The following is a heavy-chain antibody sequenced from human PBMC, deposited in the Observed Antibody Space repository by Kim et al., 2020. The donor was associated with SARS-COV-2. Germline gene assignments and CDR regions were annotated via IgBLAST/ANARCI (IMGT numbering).Heavy chain of an antibody. CDR2: IYPGDSDT. CDR3: ARHGRYGRELLSPWDY. Sequence: GESLKISCKGSGYSFTSYWIGWVRQMPGKGLEWMGIIYPGDSDTRYSPSFQGQVTISADKSISTAYLQWSSLKASDTAMYYCARHGRYGRELLSPWDYWGQGTLVTVSS. D-gene: IGHD1-26*01. J-gene: IGHJ4*02. V-gene: IGHV5-51*01. CDR1: GYSFTSYW.